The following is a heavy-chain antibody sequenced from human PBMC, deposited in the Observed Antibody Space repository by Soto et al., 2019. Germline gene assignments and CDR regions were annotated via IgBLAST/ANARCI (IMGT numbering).Heavy chain of an antibody. V-gene: IGHV4-31*03. J-gene: IGHJ5*02. CDR3: ARDPAP. CDR2: TYNSVIT. CDR1: GGSISRGGYY. Sequence: QVQLQESGPGLVKPSQTLSLTCTVSGGSISRGGYYWSWIRQNPGTGLEWIGYTYNSVITYYNPSLKSRVPISVDTSKTQFSRKLTSVTAADTAVYYCARDPAPWGQGTLVTVSS.